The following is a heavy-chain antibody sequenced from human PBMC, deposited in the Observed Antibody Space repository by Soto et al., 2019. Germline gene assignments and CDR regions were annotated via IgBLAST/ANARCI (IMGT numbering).Heavy chain of an antibody. Sequence: VASVKVSCKASGGTFSSYAISWVRQAPGQGLEWMGGIIPIFGTANYAQKFQGRVTITADKSTSTAYMELSSLRSEDTAVYYCARVGIAAAGDIGYYFDYWGQGTLVTVSS. J-gene: IGHJ4*02. CDR3: ARVGIAAAGDIGYYFDY. CDR1: GGTFSSYA. D-gene: IGHD6-25*01. V-gene: IGHV1-69*06. CDR2: IIPIFGTA.